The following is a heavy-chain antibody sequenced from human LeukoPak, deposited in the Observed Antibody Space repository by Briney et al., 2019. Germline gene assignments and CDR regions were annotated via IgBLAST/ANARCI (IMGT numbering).Heavy chain of an antibody. J-gene: IGHJ4*02. V-gene: IGHV3-30*04. Sequence: GRSLRLSCAASGFTFSGSAMHWVRQAPGKGLEWVAFISYDGSNKYYADSVKGRFTISRDNSKNTLYLQMNSLRAEDTAVYYCARGRYSSGWYGYFDYWGQRTLVTVSS. D-gene: IGHD6-19*01. CDR3: ARGRYSSGWYGYFDY. CDR2: ISYDGSNK. CDR1: GFTFSGSA.